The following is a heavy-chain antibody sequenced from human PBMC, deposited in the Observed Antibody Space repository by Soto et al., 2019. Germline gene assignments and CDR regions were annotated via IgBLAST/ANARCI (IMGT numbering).Heavy chain of an antibody. CDR3: ARDARGDEAPMDY. Sequence: SVKVSCKASGGTFSTSSINWLRQAPGQRPEWMGNILPIFGTADYAQKLQNRVTITGDKSTSTAYMELRRLRSEDTAVYYCARDARGDEAPMDYWGQGTLVTVSS. D-gene: IGHD3-10*01. CDR2: ILPIFGTA. J-gene: IGHJ4*02. V-gene: IGHV1-69*06. CDR1: GGTFSTSS.